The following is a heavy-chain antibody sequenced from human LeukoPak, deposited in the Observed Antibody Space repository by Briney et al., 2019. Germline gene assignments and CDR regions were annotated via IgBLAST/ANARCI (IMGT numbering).Heavy chain of an antibody. CDR3: AKTGSGWYRGPAPYWYFDL. CDR2: ISGSGGST. J-gene: IGHJ2*01. D-gene: IGHD6-19*01. Sequence: PGGSLRLSCAASGFTFSSYAMSWVRQAPGKGLEWVSAISGSGGSTYYADSVKGRFTISRDNSKNTLYLQMNSLRAEDTAVYYCAKTGSGWYRGPAPYWYFDLWGRGTLVTVSS. CDR1: GFTFSSYA. V-gene: IGHV3-23*01.